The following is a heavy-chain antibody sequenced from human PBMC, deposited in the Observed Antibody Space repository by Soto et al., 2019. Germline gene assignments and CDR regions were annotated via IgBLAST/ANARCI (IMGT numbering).Heavy chain of an antibody. CDR2: MNPNSGNT. D-gene: IGHD5-12*01. Sequence: ASVKVSCKASGYTFTSYDINWVRQATGQGLEWMGWMNPNSGNTGYAQKFQGRVTMTRNTSISTAYMELSSLRSEDTAVYYCARGPKSRWLRSSGYYYYYMDVWGKGTTVTVSS. V-gene: IGHV1-8*01. CDR3: ARGPKSRWLRSSGYYYYYMDV. CDR1: GYTFTSYD. J-gene: IGHJ6*03.